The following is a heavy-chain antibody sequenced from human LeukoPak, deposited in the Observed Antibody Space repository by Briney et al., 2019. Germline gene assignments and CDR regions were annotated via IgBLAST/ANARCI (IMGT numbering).Heavy chain of an antibody. CDR3: ARARRYCSSTSCFAHFDL. J-gene: IGHJ5*02. CDR1: GYTFTGYY. Sequence: GASVKVSCKASGYTFTGYYMHWVRQAPGQGLEWMGWINPNSGGTNYAQKFQGRVTMTRDTSISTAYMELSRLRSDDTAVYYCARARRYCSSTSCFAHFDLWGQGTLVTVSS. D-gene: IGHD2-2*01. CDR2: INPNSGGT. V-gene: IGHV1-2*02.